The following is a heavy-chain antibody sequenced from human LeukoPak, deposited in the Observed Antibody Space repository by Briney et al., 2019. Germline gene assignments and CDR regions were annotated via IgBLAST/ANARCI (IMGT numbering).Heavy chain of an antibody. CDR1: GFTFTTYT. CDR3: ARDLGGDYFDY. Sequence: GGSLRLSCAASGFTFTTYTISWVRQTPAKGLEWVSAISGSATSTYYADSVKGRFTISRDNAKNSLYLQMNSLRAEDTAVCYCARDLGGDYFDYWGQGTLVTVSS. CDR2: ISGSATST. J-gene: IGHJ4*02. V-gene: IGHV3-23*01. D-gene: IGHD1-26*01.